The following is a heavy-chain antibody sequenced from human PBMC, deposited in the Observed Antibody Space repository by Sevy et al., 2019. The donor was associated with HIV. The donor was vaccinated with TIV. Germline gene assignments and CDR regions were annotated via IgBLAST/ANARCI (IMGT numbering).Heavy chain of an antibody. CDR2: IRSKAYGGTT. CDR1: GFTFGDYA. V-gene: IGHV3-49*03. Sequence: GGSLRLSCTASGFTFGDYAMSWFRQAPGKGLEWVGFIRSKAYGGTTEYAASVKGRFTISRDDSKSIAYLQMNSLKTEDTAVYYCTRDSSYSNYYYYGIDVWGQGTTVTVSS. D-gene: IGHD4-4*01. J-gene: IGHJ6*02. CDR3: TRDSSYSNYYYYGIDV.